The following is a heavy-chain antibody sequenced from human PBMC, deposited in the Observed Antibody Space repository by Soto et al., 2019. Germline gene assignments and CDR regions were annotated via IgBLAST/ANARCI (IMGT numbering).Heavy chain of an antibody. D-gene: IGHD5-12*01. CDR1: GGTFSSYA. Sequence: SVTVSCKASGGTFSSYAISWVRQAPGQGLEWMGGIIPIFGTANYAQKFQGRVTITADESTSTAYMELSSLRSEDTAVYYCATRGYSGYELYYFDYWGQGTLVTVSS. CDR2: IIPIFGTA. CDR3: ATRGYSGYELYYFDY. V-gene: IGHV1-69*13. J-gene: IGHJ4*02.